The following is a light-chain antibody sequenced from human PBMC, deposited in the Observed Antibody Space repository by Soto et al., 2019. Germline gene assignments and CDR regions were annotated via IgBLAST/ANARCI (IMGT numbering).Light chain of an antibody. Sequence: QSALTQPASVSGSPGQSITISCTGISSDVGGYNFVSWYQQHPGKAPKLVIYDVSIRPSGVSNRFSGSKSANTASLTISGLQAADDADYYCYSYRTTTNLVVFGGGTKLTVL. CDR2: DVS. V-gene: IGLV2-14*03. CDR1: SSDVGGYNF. CDR3: YSYRTTTNLVV. J-gene: IGLJ3*02.